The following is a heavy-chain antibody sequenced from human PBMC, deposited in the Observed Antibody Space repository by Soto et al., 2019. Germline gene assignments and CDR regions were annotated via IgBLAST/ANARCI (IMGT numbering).Heavy chain of an antibody. D-gene: IGHD6-25*01. V-gene: IGHV4-30-2*01. J-gene: IGHJ6*02. Sequence: QLQLQESGSGLVKPSQTLSLTCAVSGGSISSGGYSWSWIRQPPGKGLEWIGYIYHSGSPYYNPSLKSRVTLAVDRSQNQFSLKPSSVTAADTAVYYCARGGSVYYYYGMDVWGPGTTVTVSS. CDR2: IYHSGSP. CDR1: GGSISSGGYS. CDR3: ARGGSVYYYYGMDV.